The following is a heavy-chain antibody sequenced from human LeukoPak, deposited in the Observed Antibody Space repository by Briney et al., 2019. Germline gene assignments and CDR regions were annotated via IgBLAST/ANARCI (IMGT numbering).Heavy chain of an antibody. CDR1: GYNFISYY. CDR2: IIPILGIA. D-gene: IGHD1-26*01. CDR3: ARVVMGASYFDY. Sequence: ASVKLSCNASGYNFISYYMYWVRRAPGQGLEWMGRIIPILGIANYAQEVQGRVTITADKSTSTAYMELSSLRSEDTAVYYCARVVMGASYFDYWGQGTLVTVSS. V-gene: IGHV1-69*04. J-gene: IGHJ4*02.